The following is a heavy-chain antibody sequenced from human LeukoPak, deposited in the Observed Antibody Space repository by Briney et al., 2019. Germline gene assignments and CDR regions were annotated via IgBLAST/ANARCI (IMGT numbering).Heavy chain of an antibody. J-gene: IGHJ4*02. CDR3: ARDLSIAAAGSGLADY. V-gene: IGHV1-18*01. CDR1: GYTFTSYA. Sequence: ASVKVSCKASGYTFTSYAISWVRQAPGQGLEWMGWISAYNGNTNYAQKLQGRVTMTTDTSTSTAYMELRSLRSDDTAVYYCARDLSIAAAGSGLADYWGQGTLVTVTS. CDR2: ISAYNGNT. D-gene: IGHD6-13*01.